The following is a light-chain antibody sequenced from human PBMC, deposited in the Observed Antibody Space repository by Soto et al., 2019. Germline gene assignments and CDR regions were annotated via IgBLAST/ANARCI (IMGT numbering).Light chain of an antibody. J-gene: IGLJ1*01. Sequence: QSVLTQPPSASGTPGQRVTISCSGSSSNIGSNYVYWFQQLPGTAPKVLSNRNDQRPSGVPDRFSGSKSGTSASLAISGLRSEDEAEYYCAAWDDTVRSYVFGTGTKLTVL. CDR3: AAWDDTVRSYV. V-gene: IGLV1-47*01. CDR1: SSNIGSNY. CDR2: RND.